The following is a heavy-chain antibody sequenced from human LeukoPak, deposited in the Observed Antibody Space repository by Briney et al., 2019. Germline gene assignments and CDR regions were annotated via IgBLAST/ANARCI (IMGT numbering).Heavy chain of an antibody. CDR1: GYTFTSYD. CDR2: MNPNSGNT. D-gene: IGHD3-10*01. Sequence: ASVKVSCKASGYTFTSYDINWVRQATGQGLEWMGWMNPNSGNTGYAQKFQGRVTITRNTSISTAYMELSSLRSEDTAVYYCARDFVPSLGHYYYGSGRSYFFDYWGQGTLLTVSS. CDR3: ARDFVPSLGHYYYGSGRSYFFDY. J-gene: IGHJ4*02. V-gene: IGHV1-8*03.